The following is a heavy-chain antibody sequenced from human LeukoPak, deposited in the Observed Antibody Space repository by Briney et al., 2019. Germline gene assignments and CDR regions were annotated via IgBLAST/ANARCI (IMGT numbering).Heavy chain of an antibody. D-gene: IGHD2-2*01. J-gene: IGHJ4*02. CDR3: ARGKVPARRTFDY. CDR2: IYYSGST. CDR1: GGSISSYY. V-gene: IGHV4-59*12. Sequence: TSETLSLTCTVSGGSISSYYWSWIRQPPGKGLEWIGYIYYSGSTNYNPSLKSRVTISVDTSKNQFSLKLSSVTAADTAVYYCARGKVPARRTFDYWGQGTLVTVSS.